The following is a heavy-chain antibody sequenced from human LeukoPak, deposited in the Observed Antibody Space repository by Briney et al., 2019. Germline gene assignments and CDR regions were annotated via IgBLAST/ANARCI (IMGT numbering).Heavy chain of an antibody. J-gene: IGHJ4*02. Sequence: ETLSLTCTVSGGSISSSSYYWGWIRQAPGKGLEWDSAISGSGGSTYYADSVKGRFTISRDNSKNTLYLQMNSLRAEDTAVYYCAKDTEETGNIIAVAGMNPALDYWGQGTLVTVSS. V-gene: IGHV3-23*01. CDR1: GGSISSSSYY. CDR3: AKDTEETGNIIAVAGMNPALDY. D-gene: IGHD6-19*01. CDR2: ISGSGGST.